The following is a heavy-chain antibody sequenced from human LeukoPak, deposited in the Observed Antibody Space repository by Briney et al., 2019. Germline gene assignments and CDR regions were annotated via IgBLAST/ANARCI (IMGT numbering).Heavy chain of an antibody. D-gene: IGHD3-22*01. V-gene: IGHV3-30*04. J-gene: IGHJ4*02. CDR1: GFTFSSYA. CDR2: ISYDGSNK. CDR3: ARDIVELGVWPHYYDSSGYYSVPDY. Sequence: QAGGSLRLFCAASGFTFSSYAMHWVRQAPGKGLEWVAVISYDGSNKYYADSVKGRFTISRDNSKNTLYLQMNSLRAEDTAVYYCARDIVELGVWPHYYDSSGYYSVPDYWGQGTLVTVSS.